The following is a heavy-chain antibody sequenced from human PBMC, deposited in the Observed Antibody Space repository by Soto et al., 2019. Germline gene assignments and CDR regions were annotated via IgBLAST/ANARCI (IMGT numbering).Heavy chain of an antibody. CDR3: ASFPGSTVNYDNRFDP. D-gene: IGHD4-17*01. CDR1: GYTFTTYD. J-gene: IGHJ5*02. CDR2: MNPNSGNT. Sequence: GAPVKASSKAPGYTFTTYDINWVRQATGQGLEWMGWMNPNSGNTGYAQQFQGRVTMTRDTSISTAYMELSSLTSEDTAVYYWASFPGSTVNYDNRFDPWGQGTLVTVSS. V-gene: IGHV1-8*01.